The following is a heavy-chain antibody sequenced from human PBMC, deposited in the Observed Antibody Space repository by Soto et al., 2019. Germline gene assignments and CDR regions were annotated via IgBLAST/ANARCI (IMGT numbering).Heavy chain of an antibody. D-gene: IGHD3-16*01. CDR2: IYNTGAT. CDR1: GESVSRDVNY. CDR3: VRAPFWLGEWFDP. Sequence: QVQLQESGPGLVKPSQTLSLTCTVSGESVSRDVNYWGWIRQLPGKGLYWIGYIYNTGATYYNPSVMSRISLSFDTSKKPLSLKLRSMTCADTAVYYCVRAPFWLGEWFDPWGQGTMVTVSS. V-gene: IGHV4-31*03. J-gene: IGHJ5*02.